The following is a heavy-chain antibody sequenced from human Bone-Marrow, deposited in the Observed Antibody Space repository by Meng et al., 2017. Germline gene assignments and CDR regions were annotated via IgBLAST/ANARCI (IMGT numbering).Heavy chain of an antibody. CDR3: PSDLAPQRLPWGKYGMDV. V-gene: IGHV3-64*01. CDR1: RFPFSSYA. D-gene: IGHD6-25*01. Sequence: GESLKISCAASRFPFSSYAMPWVRQSPGKGLEYVSAISRNVGSTYYANSVKGRFTISRDNSKNTLYLQMGILSAEEMAVYYCPSDLAPQRLPWGKYGMDVWGQGTTVTVSS. J-gene: IGHJ6*02. CDR2: ISRNVGST.